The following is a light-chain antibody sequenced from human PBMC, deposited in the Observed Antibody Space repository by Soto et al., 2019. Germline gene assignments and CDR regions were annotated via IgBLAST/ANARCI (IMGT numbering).Light chain of an antibody. CDR2: GNN. CDR1: SSNIGAGYE. CDR3: QSYDSSLSALYV. J-gene: IGLJ1*01. V-gene: IGLV1-40*01. Sequence: QPVLTQPASVSGAPGQRITISCTGSSSNIGAGYEVHWYQQLPGTAPKLLIYGNNNRPSGVPDRFSGSKSATSASLAITGLQAEYEADYYCQSYDSSLSALYVFGTGTKVTVL.